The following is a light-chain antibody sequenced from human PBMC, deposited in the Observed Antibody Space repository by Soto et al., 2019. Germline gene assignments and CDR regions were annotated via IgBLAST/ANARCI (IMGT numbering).Light chain of an antibody. CDR3: SSYTTSGSLV. V-gene: IGLV2-14*01. J-gene: IGLJ2*01. CDR1: SSDVGGYNY. CDR2: DVS. Sequence: QSVLTQPASVSGSSGQSITISCTGTSSDVGGYNYVSWYQQHPGKAPKLMIYDVSNRPSGVSNRFSGSKSGNTASLTISGLQAEDEADYYCSSYTTSGSLVFGGGTKLTVL.